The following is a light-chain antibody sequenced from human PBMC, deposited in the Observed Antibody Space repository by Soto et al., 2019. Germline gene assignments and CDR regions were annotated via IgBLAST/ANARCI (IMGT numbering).Light chain of an antibody. V-gene: IGKV3-20*01. CDR1: QSVSSSF. CDR3: QQYDSSPWT. Sequence: EIVLTQSPGTLSLSPGERATLSCRASQSVSSSFLAWYQQKPGQAPRLLIYGASTRATGIPDRFSGSGSGTAFALTISTLEPEDFAVYYCQQYDSSPWTFGQGTQVEIK. CDR2: GAS. J-gene: IGKJ1*01.